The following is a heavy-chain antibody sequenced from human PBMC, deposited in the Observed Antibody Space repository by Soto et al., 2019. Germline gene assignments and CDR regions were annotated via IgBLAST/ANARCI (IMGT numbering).Heavy chain of an antibody. V-gene: IGHV3-11*06. CDR2: ISSSSSYT. J-gene: IGHJ6*02. CDR1: GFTFNDYY. Sequence: QVQLVESGGGLVKPGGSLRLSCTASGFTFNDYYMTWIRQAPRKGLEWFSYISSSSSYTNYADSVKGRFTISRDNAKNSLYLQMNSLKAEDTAVYYCARAIIPLTTIFYGMDVWGQGTTVTVSS. D-gene: IGHD4-4*01. CDR3: ARAIIPLTTIFYGMDV.